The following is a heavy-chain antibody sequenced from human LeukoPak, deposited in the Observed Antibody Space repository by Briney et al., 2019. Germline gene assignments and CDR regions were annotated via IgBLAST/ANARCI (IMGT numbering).Heavy chain of an antibody. CDR3: ARVTRTFYDILTGRSREGRFDY. J-gene: IGHJ4*02. V-gene: IGHV4-31*03. D-gene: IGHD3-9*01. CDR1: GGSIISGGYY. Sequence: PSQTLSFTCTVSGGSIISGGYYWSWIRQHPGKGLEWIGYTYYSGSTYYNPSLKSRVTVSADTSKNQFSLKLRSVTAADTAVYYCARVTRTFYDILTGRSREGRFDYWGQGTLVTVSS. CDR2: TYYSGST.